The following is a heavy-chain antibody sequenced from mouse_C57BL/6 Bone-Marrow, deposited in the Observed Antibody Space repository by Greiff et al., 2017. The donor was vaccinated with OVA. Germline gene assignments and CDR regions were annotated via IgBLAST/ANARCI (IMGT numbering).Heavy chain of an antibody. CDR2: IYPRSGNT. CDR3: ARWGGSSRYYAMDY. J-gene: IGHJ4*01. V-gene: IGHV1-81*01. CDR1: GYTFTSYG. D-gene: IGHD1-1*01. Sequence: QVQLQQSGAELARPGASVKLSCKASGYTFTSYGISWVKQRTGQGLEWIGEIYPRSGNTYYNAKFKGKATLTADKSSSTAYMELRSLTSEDSAVYFCARWGGSSRYYAMDYWGQGTSVTVSS.